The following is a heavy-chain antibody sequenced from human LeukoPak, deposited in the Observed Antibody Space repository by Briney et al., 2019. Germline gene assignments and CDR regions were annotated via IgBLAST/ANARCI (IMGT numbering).Heavy chain of an antibody. CDR3: AKDPSNSIGRMTWFDP. V-gene: IGHV1-18*04. D-gene: IGHD2/OR15-2a*01. CDR1: GYNFLSYY. Sequence: ASVKVSCKASGYNFLSYYMYWVRQAPGHGLEWMGWISCYDGETKYAQKFQGRVTMTTDTSTSTAYMEVRSLRSDDTAVYYCAKDPSNSIGRMTWFDPWGQGTLVTVSS. J-gene: IGHJ5*02. CDR2: ISCYDGET.